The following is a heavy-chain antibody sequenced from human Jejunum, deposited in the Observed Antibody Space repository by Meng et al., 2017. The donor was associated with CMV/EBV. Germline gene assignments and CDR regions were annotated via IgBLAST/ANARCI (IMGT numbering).Heavy chain of an antibody. CDR1: RGSITYNT. D-gene: IGHD3-10*01. CDR2: ISYSGST. V-gene: IGHV4-59*01. J-gene: IGHJ4*02. Sequence: VSRGSITYNTWSWIRQSARKRLEWIGSISYSGSTNYNPSLKSRVTISMDTSENQFSLKVSSVTAGDTAVYYCARWSGSGNYPFADYWGQGTLVTVSS. CDR3: ARWSGSGNYPFADY.